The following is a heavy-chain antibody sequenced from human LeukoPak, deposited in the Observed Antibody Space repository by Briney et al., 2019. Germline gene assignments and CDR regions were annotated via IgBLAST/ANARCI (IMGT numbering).Heavy chain of an antibody. V-gene: IGHV4-59*12. D-gene: IGHD5-18*01. CDR1: GGSINGYY. Sequence: SETLSLTCTVSGGSINGYYWSWIRQSPGKGLESLGYIYYTGSTNYNPSLKSRVTMSVDTSRNQFFLRLSSVTAADTAVYYCASRLRGYGYVEYYFDYWGQGTLVTVSS. CDR2: IYYTGST. J-gene: IGHJ4*02. CDR3: ASRLRGYGYVEYYFDY.